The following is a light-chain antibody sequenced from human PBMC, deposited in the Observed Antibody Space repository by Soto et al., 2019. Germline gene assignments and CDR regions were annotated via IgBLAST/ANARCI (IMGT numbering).Light chain of an antibody. CDR2: GVS. CDR3: QHYGSSKST. CDR1: QSVSSSY. J-gene: IGKJ4*01. V-gene: IGKV3-20*01. Sequence: EIMLTQSPGTLSLSPGDRATLSCRAGQSVSSSYLAWYQQKPGQAPRLLIYGVSSRATGIPDRFSGSGSGTDSTLTISRLEPEDFEVYYCQHYGSSKSTFRGGTKV.